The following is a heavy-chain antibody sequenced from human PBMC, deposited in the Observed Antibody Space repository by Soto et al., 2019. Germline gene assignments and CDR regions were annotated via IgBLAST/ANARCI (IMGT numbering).Heavy chain of an antibody. Sequence: QVQLVQSGAEVKNPGASVKVSCKASGYSFTRYGIGWARQAPGQGLEWMGWINAYNDNTNYAQNLQGRLTLTTDTSTTTAYMELRSLRSNDTAIYYCAMVDVYVTPSPQDVWGQGTTVTVSS. CDR2: INAYNDNT. D-gene: IGHD3-16*01. V-gene: IGHV1-18*01. CDR1: GYSFTRYG. CDR3: AMVDVYVTPSPQDV. J-gene: IGHJ6*02.